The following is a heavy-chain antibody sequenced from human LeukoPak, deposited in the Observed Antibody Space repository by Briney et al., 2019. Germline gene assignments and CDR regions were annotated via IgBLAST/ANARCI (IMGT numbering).Heavy chain of an antibody. CDR1: GYTFTGYY. V-gene: IGHV1-2*02. J-gene: IGHJ4*02. CDR3: ARRDYGDY. CDR2: INPNSGGT. Sequence: ASVKVSCKTSGYTFTGYYIHWVRQAPGQGLEWMGWINPNSGGTNYAQKFRGRVTMTRDTSISTAYMELARLRSDDTAVYYCARRDYGDYWGQGTLVTVSS.